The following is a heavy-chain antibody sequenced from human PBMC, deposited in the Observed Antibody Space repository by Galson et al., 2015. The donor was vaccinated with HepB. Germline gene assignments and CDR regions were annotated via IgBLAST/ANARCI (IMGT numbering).Heavy chain of an antibody. Sequence: SVKVSCKASGGTFSSYAISWVRQAPGQGLEWMGGIIPIFGTANYAQKFQGRVTITADKSTSTAYMELSSLRSEDTAVYYCARDHRDGYNFFDYWGQGTLVTVSS. CDR2: IIPIFGTA. J-gene: IGHJ4*02. V-gene: IGHV1-69*06. CDR3: ARDHRDGYNFFDY. D-gene: IGHD5-24*01. CDR1: GGTFSSYA.